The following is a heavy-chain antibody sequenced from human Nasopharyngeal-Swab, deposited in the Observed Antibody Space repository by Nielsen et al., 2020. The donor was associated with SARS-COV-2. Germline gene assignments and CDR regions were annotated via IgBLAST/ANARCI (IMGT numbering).Heavy chain of an antibody. CDR2: ISWNSGSI. J-gene: IGHJ4*02. D-gene: IGHD5-24*01. Sequence: SLKIYWAASGFTLDDYAMHWVRQAPGKGLEWVSGISWNSGSIGYADSVKGRFTISRDNAKNSLYLQMNSLRAEDTALYYCAKDIRRVRWLQLFDYWGQGTLVTVSS. CDR3: AKDIRRVRWLQLFDY. CDR1: GFTLDDYA. V-gene: IGHV3-9*01.